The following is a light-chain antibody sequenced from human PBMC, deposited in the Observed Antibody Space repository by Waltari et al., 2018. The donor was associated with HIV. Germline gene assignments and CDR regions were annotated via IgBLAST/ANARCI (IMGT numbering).Light chain of an antibody. V-gene: IGLV2-23*02. CDR1: SSDVGSYTL. J-gene: IGLJ2*01. CDR3: CSYAGSSTLV. Sequence: QSALTQPASVSGSPGQSITISCTGTSSDVGSYTLVPWYQQHPGKAPKLMSYEVSKRPSGVSNRFSGSKSGNTASLTISGLQAEDEADYYCCSYAGSSTLVFGGGTKLTVL. CDR2: EVS.